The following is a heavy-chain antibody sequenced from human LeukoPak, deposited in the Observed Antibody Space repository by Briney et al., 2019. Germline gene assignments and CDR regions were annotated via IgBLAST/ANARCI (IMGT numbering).Heavy chain of an antibody. CDR1: GYSISSGYY. CDR3: TRQAIVGRLPPLV. CDR2: IYSSGVT. Sequence: PSETLSLTCTVSGYSISSGYYWGWIRQPPGKGLEWIGYIYSSGVTKYNVSLKSRVTMSVDTSKKQFSLRLSSVTAADTAMFYCTRQAIVGRLPPLVWGQGILVTVSS. V-gene: IGHV4-61*01. J-gene: IGHJ4*02. D-gene: IGHD2-21*01.